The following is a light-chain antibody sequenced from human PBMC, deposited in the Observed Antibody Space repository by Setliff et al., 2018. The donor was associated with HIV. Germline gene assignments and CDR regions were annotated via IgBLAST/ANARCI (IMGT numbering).Light chain of an antibody. V-gene: IGLV2-14*03. CDR3: TSYTRSSLYV. CDR1: SSDVGIYNY. J-gene: IGLJ1*01. Sequence: QSVLAQPASVSGSPGQSITISCIGTSSDVGIYNYVSWYQQHPGKAPKLMIYDVSNRPSGVSNRFSGSQSGNTASLTISGLQAEDEAGYYCTSYTRSSLYVCGTGTKV. CDR2: DVS.